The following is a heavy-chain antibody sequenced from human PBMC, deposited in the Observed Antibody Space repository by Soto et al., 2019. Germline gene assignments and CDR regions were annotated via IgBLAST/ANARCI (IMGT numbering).Heavy chain of an antibody. CDR3: ARGIETGQLDX. CDR1: GYTFTRYT. CDR2: INPDNGNT. D-gene: IGHD2-15*01. V-gene: IGHV1-3*01. Sequence: ASVKVSCKASGYTFTRYTMNWVRQAPGQRLEWMGFINPDNGNTKSSHRFQDRVIITRDTSASTAYMDLSSLRSEDTAVYYCARGIETGQLDXWGQGTLVTVSX. J-gene: IGHJ5*02.